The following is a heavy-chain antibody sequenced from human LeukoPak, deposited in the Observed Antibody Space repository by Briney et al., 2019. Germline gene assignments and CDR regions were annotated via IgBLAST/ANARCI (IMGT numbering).Heavy chain of an antibody. Sequence: GGSPRLSCAASGFTFSSYWMHWVRQAPGKGLVWVARINSEGSSTSYADSVKGRFTISRDNAKNTLYLQMNSLRAEDTAVYYWYGSGRYYYYYYMDVWGKGTTVTVSS. CDR2: INSEGSST. CDR1: GFTFSSYW. J-gene: IGHJ6*03. V-gene: IGHV3-74*01. D-gene: IGHD3-10*01. CDR3: YGSGRYYYYYYMDV.